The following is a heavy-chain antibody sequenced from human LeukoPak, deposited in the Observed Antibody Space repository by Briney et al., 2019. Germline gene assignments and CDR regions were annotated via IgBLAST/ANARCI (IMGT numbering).Heavy chain of an antibody. CDR2: ISYDGSNK. D-gene: IGHD3-10*01. CDR3: ARDRYYYGFESGGFDY. Sequence: GGSLRLSCAAYGLTFSSYAMHWVRQAPGKGLEWVAVISYDGSNKYYADSVKGRFTISRDNSKNTLYLQMNSLRAEDTAVYYCARDRYYYGFESGGFDYWGQGTLVTVSS. V-gene: IGHV3-30*04. CDR1: GLTFSSYA. J-gene: IGHJ4*02.